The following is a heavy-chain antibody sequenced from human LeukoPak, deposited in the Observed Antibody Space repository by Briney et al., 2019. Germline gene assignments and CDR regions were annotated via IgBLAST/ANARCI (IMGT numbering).Heavy chain of an antibody. V-gene: IGHV3-30*04. CDR3: ARARDYGDYLGNSDY. Sequence: GGSLRLSCAASGFTFSSYAMHWVRQAPGKGLEWVAVISYDGSNKYYADSVKGRFTISRDNSKNTLYLQMNSLRAEDTAVYYCARARDYGDYLGNSDYWGQGTLVTVSS. D-gene: IGHD4-17*01. CDR2: ISYDGSNK. CDR1: GFTFSSYA. J-gene: IGHJ4*02.